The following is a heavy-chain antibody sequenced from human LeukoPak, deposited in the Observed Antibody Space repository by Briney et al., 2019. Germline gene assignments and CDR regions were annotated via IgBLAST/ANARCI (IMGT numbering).Heavy chain of an antibody. CDR1: GYTFSRSG. CDR2: INHNGKT. J-gene: IGHJ5*02. V-gene: IGHV1-18*01. Sequence: ASVKVSCKASGYTFSRSGISWLRQAPGQGLEWMGWINHNGKTNTAQKFQGRVTMTTDTSTTTAFMEVRSLTSDDTAVYCCARDSDSVYPPPKFDPWGQGTLVTVSS. D-gene: IGHD5/OR15-5a*01. CDR3: ARDSDSVYPPPKFDP.